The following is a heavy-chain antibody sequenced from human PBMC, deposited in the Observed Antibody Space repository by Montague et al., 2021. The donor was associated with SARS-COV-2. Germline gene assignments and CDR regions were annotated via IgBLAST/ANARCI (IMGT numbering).Heavy chain of an antibody. CDR2: IYYSGST. V-gene: IGHV4-39*01. CDR1: GGSISSSSYY. CDR3: ARQKMGSVTIFGVVMYDRWFDP. D-gene: IGHD3-3*01. Sequence: SETVSLTCTVSGGSISSSSYYWGWIRQPPGKGLEWIGNIYYSGSTYYNPSLKSRVTISVDTSKNQFSLKLSSVTAADTAVYYCARQKMGSVTIFGVVMYDRWFDPWGQGTLVTVSS. J-gene: IGHJ5*02.